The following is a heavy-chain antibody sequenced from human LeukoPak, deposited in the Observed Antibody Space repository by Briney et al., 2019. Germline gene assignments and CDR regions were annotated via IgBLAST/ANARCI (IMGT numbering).Heavy chain of an antibody. V-gene: IGHV3-11*06. CDR3: ARAGYCSGGSYYYYYYGMDV. CDR1: GFTFSDYY. Sequence: PGGSLRLSCAASGFTFSDYYMSWIRQAPGKGLEWVSYISSSSSYTNYADSVKGRFTISRDNAKNSLYLQMNSLRAEDTAVYYCARAGYCSGGSYYYYYYGMDVWGKGTTVTVSS. D-gene: IGHD2-15*01. J-gene: IGHJ6*04. CDR2: ISSSSSYT.